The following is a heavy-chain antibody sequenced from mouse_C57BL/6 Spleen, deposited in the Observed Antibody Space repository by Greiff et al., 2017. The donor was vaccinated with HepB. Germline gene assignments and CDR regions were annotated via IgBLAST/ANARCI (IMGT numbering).Heavy chain of an antibody. J-gene: IGHJ2*01. CDR2: INPNNGGT. CDR3: ARGAYLEGYYFDY. D-gene: IGHD2-10*01. V-gene: IGHV1-22*01. Sequence: EVQLQQSGPELVKPGASVKMSCKASGYTFTDYNMHWVKQSHGKSLEWIGYINPNNGGTSYNQKFKGKATLTVNKSSSTAYMELRSLTSEDSAVYYCARGAYLEGYYFDYWGQGTTLTVSS. CDR1: GYTFTDYN.